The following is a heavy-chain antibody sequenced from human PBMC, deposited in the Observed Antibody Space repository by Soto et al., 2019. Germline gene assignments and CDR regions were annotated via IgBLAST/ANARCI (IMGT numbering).Heavy chain of an antibody. CDR3: ARRLDNTLDF. D-gene: IGHD1-20*01. CDR2: IYPHDSDT. V-gene: IGHV5-51*01. J-gene: IGHJ4*02. Sequence: PGESLKISFKGSGYNFATYWIGWVRQMPGKGLEWMGIIYPHDSDTRYSPSFQGQVTISADKSISTAYLQWSSLKASDTAIYYCARRLDNTLDFWGQGTLVTSPQ. CDR1: GYNFATYW.